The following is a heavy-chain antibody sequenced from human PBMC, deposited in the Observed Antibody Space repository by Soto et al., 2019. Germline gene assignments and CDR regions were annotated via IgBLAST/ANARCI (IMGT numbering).Heavy chain of an antibody. D-gene: IGHD5-12*01. V-gene: IGHV3-23*01. CDR3: ASQSSEWLLLAS. CDR1: GFTFRSHA. Sequence: GGSLRLSCAASGFTFRSHAMSWVRQVPGKGLEWVSLITNSGSTTDYADSVRGRLTISRDNAKNSLYLQMNSLRAEDTAVYYCASQSSEWLLLASWGQGT. J-gene: IGHJ4*02. CDR2: ITNSGSTT.